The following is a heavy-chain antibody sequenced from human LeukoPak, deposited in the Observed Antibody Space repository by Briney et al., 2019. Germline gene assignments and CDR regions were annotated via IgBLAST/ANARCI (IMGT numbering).Heavy chain of an antibody. V-gene: IGHV3-21*01. Sequence: GGSLRLSCAASGFRLSDYAMNWVRQAPGKGLEWVSSISTGSRYIYYAYSVKGRFTISRDDAKNSLYLQMDYLRAEDTAVYYCARADCSGSTCYLRRSWFDPWGQGTLVTVSS. CDR1: GFRLSDYA. CDR2: ISTGSRYI. D-gene: IGHD2-2*01. CDR3: ARADCSGSTCYLRRSWFDP. J-gene: IGHJ5*02.